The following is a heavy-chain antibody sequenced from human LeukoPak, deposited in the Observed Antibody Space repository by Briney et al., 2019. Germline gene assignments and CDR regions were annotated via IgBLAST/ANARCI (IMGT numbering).Heavy chain of an antibody. Sequence: GGSLRLSCAASGFVFDNFWMHWVRQVPGKRPEWRAHITSDGSITNCADSVTGRFSISRDNARNTVSLQMNNLRADDTAVYFCARDRWGERAFDTGGQGTMVTVSS. J-gene: IGHJ3*02. V-gene: IGHV3-74*01. CDR3: ARDRWGERAFDT. CDR1: GFVFDNFW. CDR2: ITSDGSIT. D-gene: IGHD7-27*01.